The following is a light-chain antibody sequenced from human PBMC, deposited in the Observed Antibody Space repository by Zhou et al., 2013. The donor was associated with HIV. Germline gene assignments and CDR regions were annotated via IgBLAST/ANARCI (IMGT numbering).Light chain of an antibody. V-gene: IGKV1-39*01. CDR1: QSISSW. CDR3: QQSYSTPLT. Sequence: DIQMTQSPSTLSASVGDRVTITCRASQSISSWLAWYQQKPGKAPKLLIYAASNLQSGVPSNFSGSGSGTDFTLIISSLQPEDFATYYCQQSYSTPLTFGGGTKLEIK. J-gene: IGKJ4*01. CDR2: AAS.